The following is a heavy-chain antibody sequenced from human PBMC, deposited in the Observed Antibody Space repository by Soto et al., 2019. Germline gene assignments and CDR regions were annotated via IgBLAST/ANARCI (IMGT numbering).Heavy chain of an antibody. J-gene: IGHJ5*02. V-gene: IGHV3-48*02. CDR1: GFTFSSYA. Sequence: PGGSLRLSCAASGFTFSSYAMTWVRQAPGKGLEWVSYISSSSSTIYYADSVKGRFTISRDNAKNSLYLQMNSLRDEDTAVYYCARDRPLIGYSYGPTPSNWFDPWGQGTLVTVSS. D-gene: IGHD5-18*01. CDR2: ISSSSSTI. CDR3: ARDRPLIGYSYGPTPSNWFDP.